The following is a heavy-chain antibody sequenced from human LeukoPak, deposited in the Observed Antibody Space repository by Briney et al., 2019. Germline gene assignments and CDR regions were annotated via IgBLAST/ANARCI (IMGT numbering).Heavy chain of an antibody. J-gene: IGHJ6*02. D-gene: IGHD1-26*01. CDR1: GGSISSYY. V-gene: IGHV4-59*08. CDR2: IYYSGST. CDR3: ASLGIVGATTHSGMDV. Sequence: SETLSLTCTVSGGSISSYYWSWIRQPPGKGLEWIGYIYYSGSTNYNPSLKSRVTISVDTSKNQFSLKLSSVTAADTAVYYCASLGIVGATTHSGMDVWGQGTTVTVSS.